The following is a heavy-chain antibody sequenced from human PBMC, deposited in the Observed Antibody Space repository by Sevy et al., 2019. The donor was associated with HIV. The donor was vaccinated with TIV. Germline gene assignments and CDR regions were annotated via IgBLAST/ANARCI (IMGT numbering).Heavy chain of an antibody. D-gene: IGHD3-22*01. CDR2: ISGSGGST. CDR1: GFTFSSYA. J-gene: IGHJ5*02. Sequence: GGSLRLSCAASGFTFSSYAMSWVRQAPGKGLEWVSAISGSGGSTYDEDSLKDRFTISRDNAKNSLYLPMNGLRPEDAAVYCCAREGDSRPFDPWGQGTLVTVSS. V-gene: IGHV3-23*01. CDR3: AREGDSRPFDP.